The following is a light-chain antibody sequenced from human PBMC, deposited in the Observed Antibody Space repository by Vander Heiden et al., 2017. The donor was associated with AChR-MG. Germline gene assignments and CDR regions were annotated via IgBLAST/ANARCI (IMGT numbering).Light chain of an antibody. CDR2: AAS. V-gene: IGKV1-39*01. Sequence: DIQMTQYPSSLSASVGDRVTITCRASQSSSSYLNWYQQKPGKAPKLLIYAASSLQRGVPSRFSGSGSGTDFTLTISSLQPEDFATYYCQQSYSTPRTFGQGTKLEIK. J-gene: IGKJ2*01. CDR1: QSSSSY. CDR3: QQSYSTPRT.